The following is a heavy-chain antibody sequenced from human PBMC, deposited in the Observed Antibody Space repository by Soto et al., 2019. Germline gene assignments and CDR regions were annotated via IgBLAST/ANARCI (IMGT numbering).Heavy chain of an antibody. CDR2: ISSSSSTI. J-gene: IGHJ3*02. D-gene: IGHD2-15*01. Sequence: GGSLRLSCAASGFTFSSYSMNWVRQAPGKGLEWVSYISSSSSTIYYADSVKGRFTISRDNAKNTLYLQMNSLRAEDTAVYYCARDPRYCSGGSCAYDAFDIWGQGTMVTVSS. V-gene: IGHV3-48*01. CDR1: GFTFSSYS. CDR3: ARDPRYCSGGSCAYDAFDI.